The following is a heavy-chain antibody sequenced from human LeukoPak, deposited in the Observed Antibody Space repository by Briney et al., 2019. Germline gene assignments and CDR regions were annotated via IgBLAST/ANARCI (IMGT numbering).Heavy chain of an antibody. CDR1: GFTFSRNG. J-gene: IGHJ4*02. Sequence: PGGSLRLSCAASGFTFSRNGMTWVRQAPGKGLEWVSAISGSGGNTYYADSVKGRFTISRDNSKNTLYLQMNSLRAEDTAVYYCAREPTYSSSWHTTCDYWGQGTLVTVSS. CDR3: AREPTYSSSWHTTCDY. D-gene: IGHD6-13*01. V-gene: IGHV3-23*01. CDR2: ISGSGGNT.